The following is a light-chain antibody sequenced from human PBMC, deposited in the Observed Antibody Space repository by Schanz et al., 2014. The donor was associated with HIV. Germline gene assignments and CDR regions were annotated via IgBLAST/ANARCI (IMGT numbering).Light chain of an antibody. Sequence: QSVLTQPASVSGSPGQSITISCTGTSSDVGGHNLVSWYQQHPGKVPQLLIFEVTKRPSGVSYRFSGSKSGNTASLTISGLQSEDEADYYCCSYESTSRNVVFGGGTKLTVL. CDR1: SSDVGGHNL. CDR3: CSYESTSRNVV. J-gene: IGLJ2*01. V-gene: IGLV2-23*02. CDR2: EVT.